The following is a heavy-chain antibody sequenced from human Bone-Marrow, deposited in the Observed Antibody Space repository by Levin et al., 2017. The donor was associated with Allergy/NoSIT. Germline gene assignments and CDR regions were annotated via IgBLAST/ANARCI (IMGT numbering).Heavy chain of an antibody. J-gene: IGHJ2*01. CDR2: INRSGST. D-gene: IGHD3-10*01. CDR1: GGSFIDHY. Sequence: SETLSLTCVVSGGSFIDHYWTWIRQAPGKGLEWIGDINRSGSTNYNPSLKSRITISIDTSNKQFALRLTSVTAADTAVYYCARGDPYGSGNYYGYFDVWGRGTLVSVSS. V-gene: IGHV4-34*01. CDR3: ARGDPYGSGNYYGYFDV.